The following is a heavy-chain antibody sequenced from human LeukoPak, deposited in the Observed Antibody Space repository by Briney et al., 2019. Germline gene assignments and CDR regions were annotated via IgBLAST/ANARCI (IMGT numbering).Heavy chain of an antibody. D-gene: IGHD3-22*01. V-gene: IGHV4-34*01. CDR3: ARRPLYYDSSGYYYGDY. CDR2: INHSGST. CDR1: GGSFSGYY. Sequence: SETLSLTCAVYGGSFSGYYWNWIRQPPGKGLEWIGEINHSGSTNYNPSLKSRVTMSVDTSKNQFSLKLSSVTAADTAVYYCARRPLYYDSSGYYYGDYWGQGTLVTVSS. J-gene: IGHJ4*02.